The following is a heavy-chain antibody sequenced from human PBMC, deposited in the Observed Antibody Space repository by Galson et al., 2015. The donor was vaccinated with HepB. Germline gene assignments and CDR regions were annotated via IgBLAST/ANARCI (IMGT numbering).Heavy chain of an antibody. CDR1: GSTFRSYA. J-gene: IGHJ5*02. V-gene: IGHV3-30-3*01. CDR2: ISYDGSNK. D-gene: IGHD6-19*01. CDR3: AREGRVAVAGIMLDWFDP. Sequence: SLRLSCAASGSTFRSYAMHWVRQAPGKGLEWVAVISYDGSNKYYADSVKGRFTISRDNSKNTLYLQMNSLRAEDTAVYYCAREGRVAVAGIMLDWFDPWGQGTLVTVSS.